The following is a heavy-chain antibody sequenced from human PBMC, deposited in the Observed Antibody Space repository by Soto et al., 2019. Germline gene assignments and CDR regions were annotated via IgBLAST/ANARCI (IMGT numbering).Heavy chain of an antibody. J-gene: IGHJ4*02. Sequence: SETLSLTCTVSGGSISSSSYYWDWIREPPGKGLEGIGRIYFSGSTYYNPSPKSRVTLSVETSQNQFCLKLSSVTAADTAVYYCASDTGAAADTLEDYWGQGTLGTVSS. D-gene: IGHD6-13*01. CDR3: ASDTGAAADTLEDY. CDR1: GGSISSSSYY. CDR2: IYFSGST. V-gene: IGHV4-39*01.